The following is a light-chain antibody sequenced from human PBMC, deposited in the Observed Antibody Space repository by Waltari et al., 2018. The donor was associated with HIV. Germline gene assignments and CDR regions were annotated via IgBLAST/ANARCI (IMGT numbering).Light chain of an antibody. V-gene: IGLV2-14*03. CDR1: TSDVGGYNY. Sequence: QSALTQPPSVSGSPGQSITISCTGTTSDVGGYNYVSWYQQHPAKAPKLVILDVSSRSAGVAHRFSGSKSGNAASLTISGLQAEDEAYYYCSSYTSSDTVVFGGGTQVTVL. CDR2: DVS. J-gene: IGLJ2*01. CDR3: SSYTSSDTVV.